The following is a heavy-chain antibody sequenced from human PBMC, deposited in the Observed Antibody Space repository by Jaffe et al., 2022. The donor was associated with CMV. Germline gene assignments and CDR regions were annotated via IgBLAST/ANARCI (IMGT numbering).Heavy chain of an antibody. CDR1: GYTFTDYF. V-gene: IGHV1-2*04. Sequence: QVQLVQSGAGVKKPGASVKVSCKASGYTFTDYFLHWVRQAPGQGLEWMGWINPYNGDTKYAQNFQGWVTMTRDTSISAAYMELKRLTPDDTAHYYCARLSRATGSYYSFDFWGQGSLVTVSS. J-gene: IGHJ4*02. D-gene: IGHD3-10*01. CDR3: ARLSRATGSYYSFDF. CDR2: INPYNGDT.